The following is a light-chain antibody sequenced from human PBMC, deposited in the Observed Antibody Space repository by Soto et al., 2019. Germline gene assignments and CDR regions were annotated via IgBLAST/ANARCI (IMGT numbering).Light chain of an antibody. Sequence: DIQMTQSPSSLSASVGDRVTLTCRASETISTFLNWYQHKPGRAPKLLIYAASRLQSGVPSRFGGSGSGTDFTLTINGLQPEDFASYYCQQSYSLSPITFGQGTRLEIK. J-gene: IGKJ5*01. V-gene: IGKV1-39*01. CDR2: AAS. CDR1: ETISTF. CDR3: QQSYSLSPIT.